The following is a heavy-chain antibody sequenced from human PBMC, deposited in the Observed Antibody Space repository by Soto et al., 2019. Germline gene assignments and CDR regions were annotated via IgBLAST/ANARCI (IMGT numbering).Heavy chain of an antibody. CDR1: GGSISSYY. D-gene: IGHD5-18*01. CDR3: ARHAPYTTHWPDFDY. V-gene: IGHV4-59*08. J-gene: IGHJ4*02. CDR2: VYYTGST. Sequence: QVQLQESGPGLVKPSETLSLTCTVSGGSISSYYWSWIRQPPGKGPEWIGYVYYTGSTNYNPSLKSRVTMSVDTSKNQFSLKLNSVTAADTAMYYCARHAPYTTHWPDFDYWGQGTLVTVSS.